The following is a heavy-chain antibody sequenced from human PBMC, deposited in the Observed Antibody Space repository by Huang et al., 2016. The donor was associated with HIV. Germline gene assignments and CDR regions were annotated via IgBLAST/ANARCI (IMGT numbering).Heavy chain of an antibody. V-gene: IGHV3-21*01. Sequence: EVQLVESGGGLVKPGGSLRLSCAASGFTLTTFSMTWGRQAPGGGLWWVAASNVPVTNIYDADSGEGRFTSARDNTRNSLYLQLNSLRAEDTAVYYCVRIGYGENSYGSGYFDPWGQGTLVAVSS. CDR1: GFTLTTFS. CDR2: SNVPVTNI. CDR3: VRIGYGENSYGSGYFDP. D-gene: IGHD4-17*01. J-gene: IGHJ5*02.